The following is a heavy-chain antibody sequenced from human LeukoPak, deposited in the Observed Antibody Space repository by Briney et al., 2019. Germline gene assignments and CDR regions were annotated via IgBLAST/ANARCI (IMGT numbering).Heavy chain of an antibody. D-gene: IGHD2-15*01. CDR1: GGSFSGYY. CDR2: IIHSGST. CDR3: ARGRGGDCSGGSCSYYFDY. J-gene: IGHJ4*02. V-gene: IGHV4-34*01. Sequence: SETLSLTCAVYGGSFSGYYWSWIRQPPGKGLEWIGEIIHSGSTNYNPSLKSRVTISVDTSKNQFSLKLSSVTAADTAVYYCARGRGGDCSGGSCSYYFDYWGQGTLVTVSS.